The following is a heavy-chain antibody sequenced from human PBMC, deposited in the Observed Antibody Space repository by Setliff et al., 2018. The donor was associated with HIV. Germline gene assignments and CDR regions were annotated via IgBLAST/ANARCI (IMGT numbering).Heavy chain of an antibody. D-gene: IGHD3-16*01. CDR3: VKADVLPCDV. Sequence: ASVKVSCKASGYTLATHGISWVRQAPGQGLERMGWISSYNGDPTYAQKFQGRLTMTTDTSASTAYMELSSLRSEDTAVYYCVKADVLPCDVWGQGTLVTVSS. J-gene: IGHJ4*02. CDR1: GYTLATHG. CDR2: ISSYNGDP. V-gene: IGHV1-18*01.